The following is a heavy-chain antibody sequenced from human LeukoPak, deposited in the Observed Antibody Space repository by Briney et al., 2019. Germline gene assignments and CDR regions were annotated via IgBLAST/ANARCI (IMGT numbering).Heavy chain of an antibody. J-gene: IGHJ4*02. CDR1: GFTFSTYA. CDR3: AKPPRGETYYFDS. D-gene: IGHD3-10*01. Sequence: GGSLRLSCTASGFTFSTYAMSWVRQAPERGLEWVSAISGDGVSTYYADSVKGRFTISRDNSKNTLYLQMNTLRAEDTAVYYCAKPPRGETYYFDSWGQGTLVTVSS. CDR2: ISGDGVST. V-gene: IGHV3-23*01.